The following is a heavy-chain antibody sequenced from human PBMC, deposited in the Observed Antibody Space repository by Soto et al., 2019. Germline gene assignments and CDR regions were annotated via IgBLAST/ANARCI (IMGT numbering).Heavy chain of an antibody. Sequence: QVQLQESGPGLVKPSETLSLTCTVSGGSISNHYWSWIRQPPGKGLEWIGFIYYNGNNNYNPPLKSRVTMSVDTAKNPLSLKLSSVTAADTAVYYCTRANWYSEYWGQGTLVTVSS. J-gene: IGHJ4*02. D-gene: IGHD7-27*01. CDR1: GGSISNHY. CDR3: TRANWYSEY. V-gene: IGHV4-59*11. CDR2: IYYNGNN.